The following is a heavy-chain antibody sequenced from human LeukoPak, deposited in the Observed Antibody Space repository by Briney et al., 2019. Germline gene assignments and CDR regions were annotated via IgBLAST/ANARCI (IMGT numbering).Heavy chain of an antibody. D-gene: IGHD1-14*01. V-gene: IGHV3-23*01. Sequence: GGPLRLSCPASGFTFSSYAMSWVRPAPGKGLALVSAISGSGGSTYYADSVKGRFTISRDNSKNTLYLQMNSLRAEDTAVYYCAKDQTEVGYYYYMDVWGKGTTVTVSS. CDR1: GFTFSSYA. J-gene: IGHJ6*03. CDR2: ISGSGGST. CDR3: AKDQTEVGYYYYMDV.